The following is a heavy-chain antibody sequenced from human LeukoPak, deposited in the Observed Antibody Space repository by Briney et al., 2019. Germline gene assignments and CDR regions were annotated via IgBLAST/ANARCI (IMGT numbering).Heavy chain of an antibody. CDR1: GFTFDDYA. CDR2: ISGDGGST. V-gene: IGHV3-43*02. CDR3: SKGYDYYDSSGDPYYFDY. D-gene: IGHD3-22*01. J-gene: IGHJ4*02. Sequence: GGSLRLSCAASGFTFDDYAMHWVRQAPGKGLEWVSLISGDGGSTYYADSVKGRFTISRDNSKNSLYLQMNSLRTEDTALYYCSKGYDYYDSSGDPYYFDYWGQGTLVTVSS.